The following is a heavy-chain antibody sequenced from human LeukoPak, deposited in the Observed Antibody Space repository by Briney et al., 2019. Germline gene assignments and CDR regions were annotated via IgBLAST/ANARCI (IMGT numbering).Heavy chain of an antibody. CDR1: GGSFSGYY. J-gene: IGHJ2*01. CDR3: ARAGRGQLWLPYWYFDL. V-gene: IGHV4-34*01. CDR2: INHSGST. D-gene: IGHD5-18*01. Sequence: SETLSLTCAVYGGSFSGYYWSWIRQPPXXXXXWIGEINHSGSTNYNPSLKSRVTISVDTSKNQFSLKLSSVTAADTAVYYCARAGRGQLWLPYWYFDLWGRGTLVTVSS.